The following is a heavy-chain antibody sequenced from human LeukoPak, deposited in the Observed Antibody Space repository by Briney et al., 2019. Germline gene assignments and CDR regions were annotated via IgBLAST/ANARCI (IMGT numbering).Heavy chain of an antibody. CDR2: IYYSGST. CDR3: ARHGPGRVVHDY. Sequence: SETLSLTCTVSGGSISSSSYYWGWIRQPPGKGLEWIGSIYYSGSTYYNPSLKSRVTISVDTSKNQFSLKLSSVTAADTAVYYCARHGPGRVVHDYWGQGALVTVSS. V-gene: IGHV4-39*01. CDR1: GGSISSSSYY. D-gene: IGHD3-3*01. J-gene: IGHJ4*02.